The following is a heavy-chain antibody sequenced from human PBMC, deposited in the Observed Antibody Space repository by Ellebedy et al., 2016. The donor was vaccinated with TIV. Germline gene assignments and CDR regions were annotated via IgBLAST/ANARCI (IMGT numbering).Heavy chain of an antibody. V-gene: IGHV3-13*01. CDR2: IGTTGRT. CDR1: GFTFNSSD. CDR3: ARRLGFTSGPLAD. D-gene: IGHD6-19*01. J-gene: IGHJ4*02. Sequence: GGSLRLSXAASGFTFNSSDMHWVRQPTGKGLEWVSAIGTTGRTYYPDSVKGRFTISRENAQNSLYLQMTSLRDGDTAVYYCARRLGFTSGPLADWGQGILVTVSS.